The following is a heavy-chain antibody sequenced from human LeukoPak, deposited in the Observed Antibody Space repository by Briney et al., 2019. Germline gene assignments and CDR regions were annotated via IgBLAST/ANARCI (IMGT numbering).Heavy chain of an antibody. V-gene: IGHV4-59*11. D-gene: IGHD5-18*01. CDR2: VFDTGRT. CDR1: GGSISSHY. J-gene: IGHJ4*01. Sequence: PSETLSLTCTVFGGSISSHYWTWIRQPPGKTLEWIGYVFDTGRTKDNPSLKSRLTLSADTSKNQLSLRLSSVTAADTAVYYCATIKRGSIYGYFDFWGRGSLVTVSS. CDR3: ATIKRGSIYGYFDF.